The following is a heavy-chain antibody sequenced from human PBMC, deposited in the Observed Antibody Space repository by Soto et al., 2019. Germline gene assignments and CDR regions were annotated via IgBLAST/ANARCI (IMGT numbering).Heavy chain of an antibody. CDR2: IYYAGST. J-gene: IGHJ4*02. CDR1: GSSILSYY. CDR3: ARRIVATETCDY. V-gene: IGHV4-59*08. Sequence: PSGTLSLTSPLYGSSILSYYWSWILQAAWMCLQWIGFIYYAGSTKYNPTINSRVTISVDTSKNQFSLTVTSVTAADTAVYYCARRIVATETCDYWGQGTRVTVSS. D-gene: IGHD5-12*01.